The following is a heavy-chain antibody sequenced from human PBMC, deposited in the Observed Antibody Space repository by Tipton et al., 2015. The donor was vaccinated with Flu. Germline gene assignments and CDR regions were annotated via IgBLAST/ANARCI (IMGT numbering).Heavy chain of an antibody. Sequence: SLRLSCVASGFAFSHYGMHWVRQAPGKGPEWVAVMSYDGSNEYYADSVKGRFTISRDNSKNTLYLQMNNLRREDTALYYCVKDPYNWNYDADFPNTDVWGQGTTVTVSS. CDR1: GFAFSHYG. V-gene: IGHV3-30*18. D-gene: IGHD1-7*01. CDR3: VKDPYNWNYDADFPNTDV. J-gene: IGHJ6*02. CDR2: MSYDGSNE.